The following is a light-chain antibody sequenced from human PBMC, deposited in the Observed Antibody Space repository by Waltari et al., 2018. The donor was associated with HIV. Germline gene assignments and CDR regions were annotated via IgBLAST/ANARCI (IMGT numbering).Light chain of an antibody. J-gene: IGKJ3*01. V-gene: IGKV1-33*01. Sequence: DIEMTQSPSSLSASVGAKITITFQASQDIANHLAWYRPKPGGAPELLLYDASNLESGVPSRFTGRATGTTFSLTITALQPEDSATYFCQQFASLPLTFGPGTTVDIK. CDR1: QDIANH. CDR3: QQFASLPLT. CDR2: DAS.